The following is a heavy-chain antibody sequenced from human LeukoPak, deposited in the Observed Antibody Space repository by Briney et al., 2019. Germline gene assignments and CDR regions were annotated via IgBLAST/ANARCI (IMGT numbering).Heavy chain of an antibody. D-gene: IGHD3-22*01. V-gene: IGHV3-21*01. CDR1: GFTFSSYG. CDR3: ATIGGVYYYDSSEAY. CDR2: ISSSSSYI. Sequence: GGSLRLSCAASGFTFSSYGMHWVRQAPGKGLEWVSSISSSSSYIYYADSVKGRFTISRDNAKNSLYLQMNSLRAEDTAVYYCATIGGVYYYDSSEAYWGQGTLVTVSS. J-gene: IGHJ4*02.